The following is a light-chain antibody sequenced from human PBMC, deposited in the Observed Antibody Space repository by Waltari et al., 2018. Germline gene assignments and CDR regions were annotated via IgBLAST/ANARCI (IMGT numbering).Light chain of an antibody. CDR1: SGHSSNV. V-gene: IGLV4-69*01. Sequence: QLVLTQSPSASASLGASVKLTCTLSSGHSSNVIAWHQQQPEKGPRYLMKVNSDGSPSKGDEIPDRFSGPSSGAERHLTISSLQSEDEADYYCQTGGHGTWVFGGGTKLTVL. CDR3: QTGGHGTWV. CDR2: VNSDGSP. J-gene: IGLJ3*02.